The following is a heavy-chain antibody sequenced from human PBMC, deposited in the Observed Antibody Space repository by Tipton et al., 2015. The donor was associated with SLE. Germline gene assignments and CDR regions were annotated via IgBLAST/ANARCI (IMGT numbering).Heavy chain of an antibody. CDR2: IHASGYT. J-gene: IGHJ2*01. D-gene: IGHD1-1*01. CDR1: GGSISGYH. Sequence: GLVKPSETLSLNCTVSGGSISGYHWSWIRQPAGKALEWIGHIHASGYTNYHPSLKSRVTMSLDTSENQFSLRLTSVTAADTATYYCARDQGTGNGHYWFFDLWGRGTLVSVSS. V-gene: IGHV4-4*07. CDR3: ARDQGTGNGHYWFFDL.